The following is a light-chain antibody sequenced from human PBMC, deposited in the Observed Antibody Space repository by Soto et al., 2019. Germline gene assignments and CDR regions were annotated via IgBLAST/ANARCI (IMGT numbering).Light chain of an antibody. CDR2: GAS. V-gene: IGKV3-20*01. J-gene: IGKJ1*01. CDR1: QSVTSSY. CDR3: QQYVYSPRT. Sequence: EIVLTQSPGTLSLSPGERATLSCRASQSVTSSYLAWYQQKPGQAPRLLIYGASSRATGIPDRFSGSGSGTDFTLTISRLEPEEFAVYYCQQYVYSPRTVGQGTKVDIK.